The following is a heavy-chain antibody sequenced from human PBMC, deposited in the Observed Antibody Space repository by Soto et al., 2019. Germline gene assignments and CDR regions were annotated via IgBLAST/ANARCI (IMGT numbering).Heavy chain of an antibody. D-gene: IGHD3-3*01. CDR3: ARGGYDFWSGYAPYYGMDV. CDR2: IYYSGST. V-gene: IGHV4-30-4*01. Sequence: SETLSRTCTVSGGSISRGDYYWIWIRQPPGKVLEWIGYIYYSGSTYYNPSLKSRVTISVDTSKNQFSLKLSSVTATDTAVYYCARGGYDFWSGYAPYYGMDVWGQGTTVTVSS. CDR1: GGSISRGDYY. J-gene: IGHJ6*02.